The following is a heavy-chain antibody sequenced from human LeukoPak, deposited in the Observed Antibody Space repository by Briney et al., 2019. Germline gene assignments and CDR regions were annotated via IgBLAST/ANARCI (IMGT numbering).Heavy chain of an antibody. D-gene: IGHD5-12*01. V-gene: IGHV3-11*04. CDR3: ARDAVATMDFDY. CDR2: ISSSGSTI. Sequence: GGSLRLSFAASGFTFSDYYMSWIRQAPGKGLEWVSYISSSGSTIYYADSVKGRFTISRDNAKNSLYLQMNSLRAEDTAVYYCARDAVATMDFDYWGQGTLVTVSS. CDR1: GFTFSDYY. J-gene: IGHJ4*02.